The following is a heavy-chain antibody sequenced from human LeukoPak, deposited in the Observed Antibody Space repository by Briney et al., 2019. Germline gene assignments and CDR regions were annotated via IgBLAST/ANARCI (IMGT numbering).Heavy chain of an antibody. V-gene: IGHV3-74*01. CDR2: INSDGSST. Sequence: GRSLRLSCAASGFTFSSYSMHWVRQAPGKGLVWVSRINSDGSSTSYADSVKGRFTISRDNAKNTLYLQMNSLRAEDTAVYYCARDPAYYDFWSGYISFFDYWGQGTLVTVSS. CDR3: ARDPAYYDFWSGYISFFDY. J-gene: IGHJ4*02. CDR1: GFTFSSYS. D-gene: IGHD3-3*01.